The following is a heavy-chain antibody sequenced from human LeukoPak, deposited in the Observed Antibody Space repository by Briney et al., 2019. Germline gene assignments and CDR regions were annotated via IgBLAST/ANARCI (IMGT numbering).Heavy chain of an antibody. CDR3: ATVTFGRVS. D-gene: IGHD4-17*01. CDR1: GFALSTFA. V-gene: IGHV3-23*01. Sequence: GGSLRLSCAASGFALSTFAMSWVRQAPGKGLEWVSAIDGNAAATYYADSVKGRFTISRDNSKNTLYVQMNSLRAEDTAIYYCATVTFGRVSWGQGTLVTVSS. J-gene: IGHJ5*02. CDR2: IDGNAAAT.